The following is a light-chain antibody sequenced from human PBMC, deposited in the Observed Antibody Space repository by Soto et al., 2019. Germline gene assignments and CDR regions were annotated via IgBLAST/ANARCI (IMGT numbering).Light chain of an antibody. CDR2: GAS. CDR1: QSVSNTY. J-gene: IGKJ1*01. Sequence: EIVLTQSPGTLSLSPGDTATLSCRASQSVSNTYLAWYQQKPGQAPRLLIYGASSRATGFPDRFSGSGSGTDFTLTISRLEPEDFAVYYCQQYGSSPRTFGQGTKVDIK. V-gene: IGKV3-20*01. CDR3: QQYGSSPRT.